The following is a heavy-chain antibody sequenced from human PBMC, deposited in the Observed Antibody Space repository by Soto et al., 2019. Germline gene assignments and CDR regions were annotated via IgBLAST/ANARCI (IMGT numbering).Heavy chain of an antibody. CDR3: ARDPLRYPLGMDV. CDR1: GYTFTSYG. J-gene: IGHJ6*02. Sequence: QVQLVQSGAEVKKPGASVEVSCKASGYTFTSYGISWVRQAPGQGLEWMGWISAYNGNTSDAQKLEGRGTRTTDTSTSTAYMELRSLRSDDTAVYYCARDPLRYPLGMDVWGQGTTVTGSS. V-gene: IGHV1-18*04. D-gene: IGHD1-1*01. CDR2: ISAYNGNT.